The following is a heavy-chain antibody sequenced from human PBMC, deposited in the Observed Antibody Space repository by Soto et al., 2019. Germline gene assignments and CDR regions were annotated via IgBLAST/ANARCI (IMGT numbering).Heavy chain of an antibody. CDR1: GFTFSNHG. V-gene: IGHV3-30*18. Sequence: GGSLRLSCAASGFTFSNHGMNWVRKAPGKGLEWVSVISYDGRHKHYADSVKGRFSISRDNSQNTLYLQIYSLRGEDTAVYYCAKDRAPFIYDSWSGPFDFWGQGTLVTVSS. D-gene: IGHD3-3*01. CDR3: AKDRAPFIYDSWSGPFDF. CDR2: ISYDGRHK. J-gene: IGHJ4*02.